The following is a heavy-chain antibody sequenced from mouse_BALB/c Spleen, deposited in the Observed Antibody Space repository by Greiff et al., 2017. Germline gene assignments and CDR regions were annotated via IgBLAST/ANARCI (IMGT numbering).Heavy chain of an antibody. D-gene: IGHD2-4*01. J-gene: IGHJ3*01. CDR2: ISSGGSYT. Sequence: VQLKESGGDLVKPGGSLKLSCAASGFTFSSYGMSWVRQTPDKRLEWVATISSGGSYTYYPDSVKGRFTISRDNAKNTLYLQMSSLKSEDTAMYYCAEGDYAYWGQGTLVTVSA. CDR3: AEGDYAY. V-gene: IGHV5-6*01. CDR1: GFTFSSYG.